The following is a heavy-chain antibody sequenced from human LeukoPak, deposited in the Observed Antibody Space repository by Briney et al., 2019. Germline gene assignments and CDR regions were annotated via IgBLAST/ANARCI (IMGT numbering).Heavy chain of an antibody. CDR1: GGSFSGYY. Sequence: PSETLSLTCAVYGGSFSGYYWSWIRQPPGKGLEWIGEINHSGSTNYNPSLKSRVTISVDTSKNQFSLKLSSVTAADTAVYYCARGVDYYDSSGASYWGQGTLVTVSS. D-gene: IGHD3-22*01. J-gene: IGHJ4*02. V-gene: IGHV4-34*01. CDR3: ARGVDYYDSSGASY. CDR2: INHSGST.